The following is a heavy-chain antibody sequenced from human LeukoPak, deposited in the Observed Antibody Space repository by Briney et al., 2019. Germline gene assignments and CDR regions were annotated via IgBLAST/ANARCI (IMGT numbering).Heavy chain of an antibody. CDR1: GGSFSGYY. Sequence: SETLSLTCAVYGGSFSGYYWSWIRQPPGKGLEWIGEINHSGSTNYNPSLKSRVTISVDTSKNQFSLKLSSVTAADTAVYYCARGSAWSHYYMDVWGKGTTVTVSS. V-gene: IGHV4-34*01. J-gene: IGHJ6*03. D-gene: IGHD3-3*01. CDR3: ARGSAWSHYYMDV. CDR2: INHSGST.